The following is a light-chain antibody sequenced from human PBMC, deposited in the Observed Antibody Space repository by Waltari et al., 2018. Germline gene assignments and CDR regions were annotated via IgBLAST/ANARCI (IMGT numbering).Light chain of an antibody. CDR2: RAS. CDR3: QQYKSYPWT. J-gene: IGKJ1*01. Sequence: DIQMTQSPSTLSASVGDRVTITCRASQSISDWLAWYQQKSGKAPKLLIYRASSLESGVPSRFSGSGSGTEFTLTISSLQPDDFATYYCQQYKSYPWTFVQGTKVEIK. CDR1: QSISDW. V-gene: IGKV1-5*03.